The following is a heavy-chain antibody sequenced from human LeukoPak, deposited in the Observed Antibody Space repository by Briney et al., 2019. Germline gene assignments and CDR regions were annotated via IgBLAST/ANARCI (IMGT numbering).Heavy chain of an antibody. CDR2: INHSGST. J-gene: IGHJ3*02. CDR1: GGSFSGYY. D-gene: IGHD3-16*01. V-gene: IGHV4-34*01. CDR3: ARVGLRSI. Sequence: SETLSLTCAVYGGSFSGYYWSWIRQPPGKGLEWIGEINHSGSTNYNPSLKSRVTISVDTSKNQFSLKLSSVTAADTAVYYCARVGLRSIWGQGTLVTVSS.